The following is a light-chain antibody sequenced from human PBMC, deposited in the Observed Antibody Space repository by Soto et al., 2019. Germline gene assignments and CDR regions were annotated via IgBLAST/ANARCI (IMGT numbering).Light chain of an antibody. Sequence: DIQMTQSPSSLSASVGDRVTITCRASQSISSYLNWYQQKPGKAPKLLICTTSSLQSGVPSRFSGSGSGTDFSLTISTLKPEDCATYYCQQSHSTPLTFVQRTRLEIK. J-gene: IGKJ5*01. CDR1: QSISSY. V-gene: IGKV1-39*01. CDR2: TTS. CDR3: QQSHSTPLT.